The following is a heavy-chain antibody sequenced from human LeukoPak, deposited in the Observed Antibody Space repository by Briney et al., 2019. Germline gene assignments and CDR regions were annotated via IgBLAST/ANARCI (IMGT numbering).Heavy chain of an antibody. J-gene: IGHJ4*02. V-gene: IGHV3-23*01. D-gene: IGHD6-13*01. CDR3: AKDLRYSSSWPGDVDY. CDR2: ISGSGGGT. Sequence: GGSLRLSCAASGFTFSSYAMSWVRQAPGKGLEWVSAISGSGGGTYYADSVKGRFTISRDNSKNTLYLQMNSLRAEDTAVYYCAKDLRYSSSWPGDVDYWGQGTLVTVSS. CDR1: GFTFSSYA.